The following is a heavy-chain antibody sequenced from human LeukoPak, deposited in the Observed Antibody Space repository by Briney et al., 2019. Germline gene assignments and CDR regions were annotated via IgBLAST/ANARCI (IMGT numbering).Heavy chain of an antibody. CDR2: INPNSGGT. J-gene: IGHJ4*02. V-gene: IGHV1-2*02. CDR1: GYTFTGYY. CDR3: AREYGDSPGY. Sequence: ASVKVSCKASGYTFTGYYMHWVRQAPGRGLEWMGWINPNSGGTNYAQKFQGRVTMTRDTSISTAYMELSRLRSDDTAVYYCAREYGDSPGYWGQGTLVTVSS. D-gene: IGHD4-17*01.